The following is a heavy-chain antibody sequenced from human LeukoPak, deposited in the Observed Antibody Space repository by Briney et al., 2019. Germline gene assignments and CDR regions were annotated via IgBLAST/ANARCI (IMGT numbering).Heavy chain of an antibody. J-gene: IGHJ3*02. CDR2: IRYDGSNK. V-gene: IGHV3-30*02. CDR1: GFTFSSYG. Sequence: PGGSLRLSCAASGFTFSSYGMHWVRQAPGKGLEWVAFIRYDGSNKYYADSVKGRFTISRDNSKNTLYLQMNSLRAEDTAVYYCARDLVVILAFDIWGQGTIVTVSS. D-gene: IGHD3-22*01. CDR3: ARDLVVILAFDI.